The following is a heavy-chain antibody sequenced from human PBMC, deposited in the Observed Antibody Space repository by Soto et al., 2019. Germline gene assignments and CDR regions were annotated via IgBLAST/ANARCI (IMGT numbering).Heavy chain of an antibody. J-gene: IGHJ5*02. CDR3: ARDPPRQQLPRGWFDP. CDR2: ISYDGSNK. V-gene: IGHV3-30-3*01. CDR1: GFTFSSYA. Sequence: QVQLVESGGGVVQPGRSLRLSCAASGFTFSSYAMHWVRQAPGKGLEWVAVISYDGSNKYYADSVKGRFTISRDNSKNTLDLQMNSLRAEDTAVYYCARDPPRQQLPRGWFDPWGQGTLVTVSS. D-gene: IGHD6-13*01.